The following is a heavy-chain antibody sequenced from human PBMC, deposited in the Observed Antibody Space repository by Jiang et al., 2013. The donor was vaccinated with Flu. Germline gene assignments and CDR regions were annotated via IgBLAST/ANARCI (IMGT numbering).Heavy chain of an antibody. V-gene: IGHV3-73*01. CDR3: TRAGYSSSWAAGSY. CDR1: GFTFSGSA. CDR2: IRSKANSYAT. J-gene: IGHJ4*02. Sequence: GFTFSGSAMHWVRQASGKGLEWVGRIRSKANSYATAYAASVKGRFTISRDDSKNTAYLQMNSLKTEDTAVYYCTRAGYSSSWAAGSYWGQGTLVTVSS. D-gene: IGHD6-13*01.